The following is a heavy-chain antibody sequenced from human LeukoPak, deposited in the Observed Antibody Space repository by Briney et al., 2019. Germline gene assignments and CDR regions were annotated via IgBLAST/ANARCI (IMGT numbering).Heavy chain of an antibody. CDR1: GFTFSDHY. CDR2: TRNKANSYTT. CDR3: ATQNYDILTGSYYYYYMDV. V-gene: IGHV3-72*01. J-gene: IGHJ6*03. D-gene: IGHD3-9*01. Sequence: GGSLRLSCAASGFTFSDHYMDWVRQAPGKGLEWVGRTRNKANSYTTEYAASVKGRFTISRDDSMNSLYLQMNSLKTEDTAVYYCATQNYDILTGSYYYYYMDVWGKGTTVTISS.